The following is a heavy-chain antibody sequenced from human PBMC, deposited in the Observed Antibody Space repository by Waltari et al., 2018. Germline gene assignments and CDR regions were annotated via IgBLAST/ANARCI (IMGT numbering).Heavy chain of an antibody. CDR1: GDSVTSSYW. CDR2: IHGSGKT. V-gene: IGHV4-4*02. CDR3: ARDRGRGLYLDS. Sequence: QLQLQQSGPGLVKPSASLSLTCAVSGDSVTSSYWWSWVRQPPGKGLEWIGQIHGSGKTNYNPSLESRVTMSLDTSNNRFSLKVFSATDADTAVYYCARDRGRGLYLDSWGQGTLVTVSP. J-gene: IGHJ4*02. D-gene: IGHD2-15*01.